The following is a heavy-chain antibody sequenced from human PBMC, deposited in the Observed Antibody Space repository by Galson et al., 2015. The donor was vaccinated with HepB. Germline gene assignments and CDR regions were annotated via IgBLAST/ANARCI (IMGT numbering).Heavy chain of an antibody. CDR2: VYSGGNT. CDR3: ATSYYYQTTTYYYNNAMDV. CDR1: GFTVSGNY. V-gene: IGHV3-53*04. D-gene: IGHD3-10*01. Sequence: LRLSCAASGFTVSGNYMTWVRQAPGKGLEWVSIVYSGGNTYYADSVKGRFTISRHNSKNTVFLQINSLRTEDTAVYYCATSYYYQTTTYYYNNAMDVWGQGTTVTVSS. J-gene: IGHJ6*02.